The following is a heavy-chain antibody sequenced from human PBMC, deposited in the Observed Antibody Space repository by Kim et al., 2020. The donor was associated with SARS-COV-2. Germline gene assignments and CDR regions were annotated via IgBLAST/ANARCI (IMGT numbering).Heavy chain of an antibody. CDR3: AKDRHMGELRPLFGMDV. D-gene: IGHD3-16*01. Sequence: SVKGRFTISRDDSKNTLSVQMSSLGGEDTAVYYCAKDRHMGELRPLFGMDVWGQGTTVTVSS. V-gene: IGHV3-23*01. J-gene: IGHJ6*02.